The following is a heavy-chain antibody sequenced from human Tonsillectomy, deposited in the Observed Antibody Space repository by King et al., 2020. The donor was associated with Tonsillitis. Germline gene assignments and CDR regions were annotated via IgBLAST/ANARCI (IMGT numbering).Heavy chain of an antibody. CDR2: INPKSGGT. CDR3: ARGYCSDAVCYTWGYFDP. CDR1: GYTFTGYC. V-gene: IGHV1-2*02. D-gene: IGHD2-8*01. J-gene: IGHJ5*02. Sequence: QLVQSGAEVKKPGASVKVSCKASGYTFTGYCIHWVRQAPGQGLEWMGWINPKSGGTNYAQIFQGRVTMTRETSISTAYMELSRLRSDDTAVYYCARGYCSDAVCYTWGYFDPWGQGTLVTVSS.